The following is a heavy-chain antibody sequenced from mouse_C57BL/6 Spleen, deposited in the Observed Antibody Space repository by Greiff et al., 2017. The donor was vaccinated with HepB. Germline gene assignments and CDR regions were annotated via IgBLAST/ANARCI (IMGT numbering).Heavy chain of an antibody. CDR1: GYTFTSYG. J-gene: IGHJ2*01. Sequence: QVQLQQSGAELARPGASVKLSCKASGYTFTSYGISWVKQRTGQGLEWIGEIYPRSGNTYYNEKFKGKATLTADKSSSTAYMELRSLTSEDSAVYFCARWGYDGYYFDYWGQGTTLTVSS. V-gene: IGHV1-81*01. CDR2: IYPRSGNT. D-gene: IGHD2-2*01. CDR3: ARWGYDGYYFDY.